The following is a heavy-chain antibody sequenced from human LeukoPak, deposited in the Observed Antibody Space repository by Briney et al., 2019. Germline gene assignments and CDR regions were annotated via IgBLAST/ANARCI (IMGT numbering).Heavy chain of an antibody. CDR1: GYTFTGYY. CDR2: ISAYNGNT. CDR3: ARVEGCSSTSCFTDFWYMDV. V-gene: IGHV1-18*04. Sequence: ASVKVSCKASGYTFTGYYMHWVRQAPGQGLEWMGWISAYNGNTNYAQKLQGRVTMTTDTSTSAAYMELRSLRSDDTAVYYCARVEGCSSTSCFTDFWYMDVWGKGTTVTVSS. J-gene: IGHJ6*03. D-gene: IGHD2-2*01.